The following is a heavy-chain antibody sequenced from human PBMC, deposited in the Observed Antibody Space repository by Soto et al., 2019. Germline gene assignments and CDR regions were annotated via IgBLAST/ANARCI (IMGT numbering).Heavy chain of an antibody. J-gene: IGHJ5*02. CDR1: GYTFTGYY. CDR2: MNPNSGNT. Sequence: ASVKVSCKASGYTFTGYYMHWVRQAPGQGLEWMGWMNPNSGNTGYAQKFQGRVTMTRNTSISTAYMELSSLRSEDTAVYYCARVQYDFWREIYWFDPWGQGTLVTVSS. V-gene: IGHV1-8*02. D-gene: IGHD3-3*01. CDR3: ARVQYDFWREIYWFDP.